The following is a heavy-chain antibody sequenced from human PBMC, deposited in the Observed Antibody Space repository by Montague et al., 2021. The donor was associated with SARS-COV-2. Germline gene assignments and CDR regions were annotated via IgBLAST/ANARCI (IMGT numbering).Heavy chain of an antibody. CDR2: IYHSGST. CDR3: ARVKWELSVGNVFDI. D-gene: IGHD1-26*01. CDR1: GGSISSSSYY. V-gene: IGHV4-39*01. Sequence: SETLSLTCTVSGGSISSSSYYWAWIRQPPGKGLEWIGSIYHSGSTFYNLSLKSRVSMSVDTSKNQFSLKLSPVTAADTAMYYCARVKWELSVGNVFDIWGQGTMVTVSS. J-gene: IGHJ3*02.